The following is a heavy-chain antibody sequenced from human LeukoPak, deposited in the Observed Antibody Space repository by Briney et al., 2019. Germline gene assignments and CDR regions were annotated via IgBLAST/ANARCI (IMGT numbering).Heavy chain of an antibody. J-gene: IGHJ3*02. CDR3: AKFQYNWNDVGAFDI. D-gene: IGHD1-1*01. V-gene: IGHV3-30-3*02. Sequence: GRSLRLSCAASGFTFSSYAMHWVRQAPGKGLEWVAVISYDGSNKYYADSVKGRFTISRDNSKNTLYLQMNSLRAEDTAVYYCAKFQYNWNDVGAFDIWGQGTMVTVSS. CDR1: GFTFSSYA. CDR2: ISYDGSNK.